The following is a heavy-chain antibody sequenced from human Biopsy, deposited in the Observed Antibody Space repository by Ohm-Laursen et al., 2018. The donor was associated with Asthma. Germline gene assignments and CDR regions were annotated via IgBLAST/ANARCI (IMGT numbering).Heavy chain of an antibody. CDR1: GGYMRSGNYY. V-gene: IGHV4-39*01. CDR2: IYYSGTT. J-gene: IGHJ6*02. Sequence: SETLSLTCCLSSGSGGYMRSGNYYWGWIRQPPGKGLEWIGSIYYSGTTYYTPSLESRVPVTADTSKNQFSLKLTSVTAADTAVYYCVRGSSSWHHGPFHYYYGLDVWGQGTTATVSS. CDR3: VRGSSSWHHGPFHYYYGLDV. D-gene: IGHD6-13*01.